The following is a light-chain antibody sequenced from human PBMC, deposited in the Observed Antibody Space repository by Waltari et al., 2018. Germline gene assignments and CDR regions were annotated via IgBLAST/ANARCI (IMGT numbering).Light chain of an antibody. J-gene: IGKJ3*01. CDR1: QNINSW. CDR3: QQYNSYHIFT. V-gene: IGKV1-5*03. CDR2: KAS. Sequence: DIQMTQSPSTLSASVGDRVTITCRASQNINSWLAWYQQKPGKAPKHLIYKASSLETGVPSRFSGSESGTEVTLTINSLQPDDFATYYCQQYNSYHIFTFGPGTKVEI.